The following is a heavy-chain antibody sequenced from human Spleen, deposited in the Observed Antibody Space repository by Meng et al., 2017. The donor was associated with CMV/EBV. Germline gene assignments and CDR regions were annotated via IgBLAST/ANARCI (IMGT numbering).Heavy chain of an antibody. CDR2: INHSGST. J-gene: IGHJ4*02. Sequence: SETLSLTCAVYGGSFSGYYWSWIRQPPGKGLEWIGEINHSGSTNYNPSLKSRVTISVDTSKNQFSLKLSSVTAADTAVYYCARLFLDGYNYDYWGQGTLVTVSS. CDR1: GGSFSGYY. V-gene: IGHV4-34*01. D-gene: IGHD5-24*01. CDR3: ARLFLDGYNYDY.